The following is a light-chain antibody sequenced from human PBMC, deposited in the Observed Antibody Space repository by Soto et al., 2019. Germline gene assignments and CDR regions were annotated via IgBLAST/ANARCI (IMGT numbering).Light chain of an antibody. CDR3: QQYCSSPEYT. CDR1: QSVSSSY. J-gene: IGKJ2*01. Sequence: EIELTQSPGTLSLSPGERATLSCRASQSVSSSYLAWYQQKPGQAPRLLIYGASSRATGIPDRFSGSGSGTDFTLTISRLEPEDFAVYYCQQYCSSPEYTFGQGTKLEIK. CDR2: GAS. V-gene: IGKV3-20*01.